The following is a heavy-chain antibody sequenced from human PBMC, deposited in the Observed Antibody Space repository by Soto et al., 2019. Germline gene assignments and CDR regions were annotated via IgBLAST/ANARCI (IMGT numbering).Heavy chain of an antibody. V-gene: IGHV3-21*01. CDR1: GFTFSSYS. D-gene: IGHD1-26*01. J-gene: IGHJ4*02. Sequence: KSGGSLRLSCAASGFTFSSYSMNWVRQAPGKGLEWVSSISSSSSYIYYADSVKGRFTISRDNAKNSLYLQMNSLRAEDTAVYYCARALNSGSYYFFDYWGQGTLVTVSS. CDR2: ISSSSSYI. CDR3: ARALNSGSYYFFDY.